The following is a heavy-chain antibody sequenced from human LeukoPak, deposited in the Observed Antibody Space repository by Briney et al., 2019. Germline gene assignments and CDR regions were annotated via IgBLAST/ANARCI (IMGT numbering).Heavy chain of an antibody. Sequence: PSETLSLTCAVYGGSFSGYYWSWVRQPPGKGLEWIGEINHSGSTNYNPSLKSRVTISVDTSKNQFSLKLSSVTAADTAVYYCARVPYYYGSGSYYPYYYYYYMDVWGRGTTVTVSS. CDR3: ARVPYYYGSGSYYPYYYYYYMDV. V-gene: IGHV4-34*01. J-gene: IGHJ6*03. CDR1: GGSFSGYY. D-gene: IGHD3-10*01. CDR2: INHSGST.